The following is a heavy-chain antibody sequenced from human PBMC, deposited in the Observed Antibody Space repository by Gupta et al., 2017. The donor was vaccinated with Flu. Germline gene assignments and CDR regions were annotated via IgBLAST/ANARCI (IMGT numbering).Heavy chain of an antibody. CDR2: IDYSGFE. CDR1: GSITSGSHY. J-gene: IGHJ4*02. CDR3: ACGIKETPVTDTFDV. D-gene: IGHD2-21*02. Sequence: GSITSGSHYWGWVGQSPVNGLEAIGTIDYSGFENYNPCRRGRAAISLDAYRNKLYLSLKSVTAAETAIYYGACGIKETPVTDTFDVGGQGTLVTVSS. V-gene: IGHV4-39*01.